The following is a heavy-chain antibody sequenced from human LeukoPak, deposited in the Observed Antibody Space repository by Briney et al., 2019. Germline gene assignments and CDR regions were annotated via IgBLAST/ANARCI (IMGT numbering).Heavy chain of an antibody. Sequence: GGSLRLSCAASGFTFSTYSMNWVRQAPGKGLEWVSSISSSSSIIYYADSVKGRFTISRDNTKNSLYLQMNSLRAEDTAVYYCARDLYGGDGSGKWGQGTLVTVSS. V-gene: IGHV3-21*01. J-gene: IGHJ4*02. CDR3: ARDLYGGDGSGK. CDR1: GFTFSTYS. D-gene: IGHD3-10*01. CDR2: ISSSSSII.